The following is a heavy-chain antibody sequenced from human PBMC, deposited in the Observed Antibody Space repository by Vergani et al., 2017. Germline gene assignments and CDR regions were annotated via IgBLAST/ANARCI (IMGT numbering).Heavy chain of an antibody. CDR3: ARARKFRFGVVWEDWFDP. Sequence: EVELVESGGGLVQPGGSLRLSCAASGFTFNEYWMHWARQVPRKGLVWVSGMNGDGDTISYADSVKGRFTISRDNAKNTLFLQMNSLRAEDTAVYYCARARKFRFGVVWEDWFDPWGQGTLVTVSS. J-gene: IGHJ5*02. CDR1: GFTFNEYW. CDR2: MNGDGDTI. V-gene: IGHV3-74*01. D-gene: IGHD3-3*01.